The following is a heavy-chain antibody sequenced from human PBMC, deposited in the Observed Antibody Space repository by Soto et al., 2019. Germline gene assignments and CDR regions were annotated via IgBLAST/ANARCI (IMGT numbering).Heavy chain of an antibody. D-gene: IGHD6-19*01. Sequence: SETLSLTCAVYGGSFSGYYWSWIRQPPGKGLEWIGEINHSGSTNYNPSLKSRVTISVDTSKNQFSLKLSSVTAADTAVYYCARALRQWLLRNYYYYGMDVWGQGTTVTVSS. J-gene: IGHJ6*02. CDR1: GGSFSGYY. CDR2: INHSGST. CDR3: ARALRQWLLRNYYYYGMDV. V-gene: IGHV4-34*01.